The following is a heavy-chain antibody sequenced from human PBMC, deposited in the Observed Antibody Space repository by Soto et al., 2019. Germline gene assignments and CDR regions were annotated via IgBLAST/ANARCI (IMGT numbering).Heavy chain of an antibody. V-gene: IGHV3-74*01. D-gene: IGHD4-17*01. J-gene: IGHJ6*02. Sequence: EVQLVESGGGLVQPGGSLRLSCAAAGFTFSDSWMHWVRQAPGKGLEWVSRINSDESSTSYADSVKGRYTISRDNAKNTQYLQMNRLRAEDTAVYDCERARETVPKRNGMDLWGQGTTVTVSS. CDR2: INSDESST. CDR3: ERARETVPKRNGMDL. CDR1: GFTFSDSW.